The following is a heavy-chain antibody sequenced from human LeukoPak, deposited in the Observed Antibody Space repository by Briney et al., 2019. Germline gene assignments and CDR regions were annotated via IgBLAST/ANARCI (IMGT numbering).Heavy chain of an antibody. CDR2: IIPIFGTA. J-gene: IGHJ5*02. Sequence: SVKVSCKASGGTFSSYAISWARQAPGQGLEWMGRIIPIFGTANYAQKFQGRVTITTDESTSTAYMELSSLRSEDTAVYYCARVPLSTNYDFWSGYYPYNWFDPWGQGTLVTVSS. V-gene: IGHV1-69*05. CDR3: ARVPLSTNYDFWSGYYPYNWFDP. CDR1: GGTFSSYA. D-gene: IGHD3-3*01.